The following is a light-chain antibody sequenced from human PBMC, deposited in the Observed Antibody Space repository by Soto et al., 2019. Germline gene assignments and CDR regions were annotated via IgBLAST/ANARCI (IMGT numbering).Light chain of an antibody. CDR1: QSVSSN. CDR3: QHYNNWPPDRT. J-gene: IGKJ1*01. Sequence: EIVMTQSPATLSVSPGERATLSCRASQSVSSNLAWYQQKPGQAPRLLIYGASTRATGIPARFSGSGSGTEFTLTISILQSEDFAIYFCQHYNNWPPDRTFGQGTKVEIK. V-gene: IGKV3-15*01. CDR2: GAS.